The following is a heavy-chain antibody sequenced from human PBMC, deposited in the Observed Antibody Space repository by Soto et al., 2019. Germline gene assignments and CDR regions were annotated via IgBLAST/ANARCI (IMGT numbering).Heavy chain of an antibody. Sequence: PSETLSLTCTVSGGSLSSGGYYWSWIRQHPGKGLEWIRYIYYSGSTYYNPSLKSRVTISVDTSKNQFSLKLSSVTAADTAVYYCASNRHYYGSGSYYRAPYYYYGMDVWGQGTTVTVSS. CDR3: ASNRHYYGSGSYYRAPYYYYGMDV. V-gene: IGHV4-31*03. CDR2: IYYSGST. D-gene: IGHD3-10*01. J-gene: IGHJ6*02. CDR1: GGSLSSGGYY.